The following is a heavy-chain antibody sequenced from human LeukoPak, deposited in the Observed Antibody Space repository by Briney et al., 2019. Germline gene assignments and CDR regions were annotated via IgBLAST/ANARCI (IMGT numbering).Heavy chain of an antibody. J-gene: IGHJ4*03. Sequence: RSSETLSLTCTVSGGSISSYYWSWIRQPPGKGLEWIGYIYYSGSTNYNPSLKSRVTISVDTSKNQFSLKLSSVTAADTAVYYCAREFQEVFELRGQGTLVTVSS. V-gene: IGHV4-59*01. D-gene: IGHD1-7*01. CDR1: GGSISSYY. CDR2: IYYSGST. CDR3: AREFQEVFEL.